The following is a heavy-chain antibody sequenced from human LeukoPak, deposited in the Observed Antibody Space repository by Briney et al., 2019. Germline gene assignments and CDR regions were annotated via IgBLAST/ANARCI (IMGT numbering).Heavy chain of an antibody. Sequence: SETLSLTCTVSGGSISSGGYYWSWIRQHPGKGLEWIGYIYYSGSTYYNPSLKSRVTISVDTSKNQFSLKLSSVTAADTAVYYCASSFARNGVSPGQIWFGEPKVPFAFDIWGQGTMVTVSS. CDR3: ASSFARNGVSPGQIWFGEPKVPFAFDI. V-gene: IGHV4-31*03. CDR1: GGSISSGGYY. CDR2: IYYSGST. J-gene: IGHJ3*02. D-gene: IGHD3-10*01.